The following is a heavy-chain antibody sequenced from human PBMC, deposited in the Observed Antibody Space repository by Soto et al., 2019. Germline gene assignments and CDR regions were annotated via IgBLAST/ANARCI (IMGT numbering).Heavy chain of an antibody. CDR3: AREGLRYSDWLLKSAGYYFDY. CDR2: INHSGST. CDR1: GGSFSGYY. Sequence: SETLSLTCAVYGGSFSGYYWSWIRQPPGKGLEWIGEINHSGSTNYNPSLKSRVTISVDTSKNQFSLKLSSVTAADTAVYYCAREGLRYSDWLLKSAGYYFDYWGQGTLVTVSS. V-gene: IGHV4-34*01. D-gene: IGHD3-9*01. J-gene: IGHJ4*02.